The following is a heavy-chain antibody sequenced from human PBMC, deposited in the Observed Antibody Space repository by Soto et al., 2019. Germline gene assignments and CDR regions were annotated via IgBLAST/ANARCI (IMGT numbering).Heavy chain of an antibody. CDR1: GGSISSSSYY. V-gene: IGHV4-39*01. J-gene: IGHJ4*02. Sequence: PSETLSLTCTVSGGSISSSSYYWGWIRQPPGKGLEWIGSIYYSGSTYYNPSLKSRVTISVDTSKNQFSLKLSSVTAADTAVYYCAQYYYDSSGYPYYFDYWGQGTLVTVS. CDR2: IYYSGST. CDR3: AQYYYDSSGYPYYFDY. D-gene: IGHD3-22*01.